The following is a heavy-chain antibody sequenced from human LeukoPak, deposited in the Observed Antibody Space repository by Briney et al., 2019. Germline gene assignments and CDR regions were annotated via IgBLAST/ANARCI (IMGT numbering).Heavy chain of an antibody. CDR3: TTIDIVVVVAVAG. V-gene: IGHV3-53*01. J-gene: IGHJ4*02. CDR1: GFTVSSNS. CDR2: IYSDNT. D-gene: IGHD2-15*01. Sequence: GGSLRLSCTVSGFTVSSNSMSWVRQAPGKGLEWVSFIYSDNTHYSDSVKGRFTISRDNSKNTLYLQMNSLKTEDTAVYYCTTIDIVVVVAVAGWGQGTLVTVSS.